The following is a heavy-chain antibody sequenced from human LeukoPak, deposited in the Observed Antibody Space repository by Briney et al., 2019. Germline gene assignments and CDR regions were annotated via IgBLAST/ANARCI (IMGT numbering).Heavy chain of an antibody. J-gene: IGHJ6*02. CDR2: ISGSGGTT. D-gene: IGHD2-15*01. CDR1: GFTFSSYA. CDR3: AKSTLVAATTYYYYGMDV. Sequence: PGGSLRLSCAASGFTFSSYAMSWVRQAPGKGLEWVSGISGSGGTTYYADSVKGRFTISRDTSKDTLYLQMNSLRAEDTAVYYCAKSTLVAATTYYYYGMDVWGQGTTVTVSS. V-gene: IGHV3-23*01.